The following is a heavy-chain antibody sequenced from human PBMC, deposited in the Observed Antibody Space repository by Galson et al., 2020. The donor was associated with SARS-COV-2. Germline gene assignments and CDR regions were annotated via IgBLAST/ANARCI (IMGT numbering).Heavy chain of an antibody. J-gene: IGHJ6*03. D-gene: IGHD6-6*01. CDR2: ISTSSSTI. V-gene: IGHV3-48*01. CDR1: GFTSSTYI. Sequence: GGSLRLSCAASGFTSSTYIMNWVRQAPGKGLEWVSYISTSSSTIYYADSVKGRFTISRDNAKNSLYRQMNSLRAEDTAVFYCARGRSSSGYYMNVWGKGTTVTVSS. CDR3: ARGRSSSGYYMNV.